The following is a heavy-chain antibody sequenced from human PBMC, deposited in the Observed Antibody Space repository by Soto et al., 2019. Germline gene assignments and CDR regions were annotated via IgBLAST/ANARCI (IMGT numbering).Heavy chain of an antibody. V-gene: IGHV5-51*01. D-gene: IGHD3-16*01. CDR3: ARPWGGQTGDGFDM. Sequence: GESLKISCKGFGYSFTHYWIVWVRQLPGKGLEWMGIIYPGDSETRYSPSFQGQVTISADKSISTAHLQWDSLKASDTAMYYCARPWGGQTGDGFDMWGQGTMVTVSS. CDR1: GYSFTHYW. CDR2: IYPGDSET. J-gene: IGHJ3*02.